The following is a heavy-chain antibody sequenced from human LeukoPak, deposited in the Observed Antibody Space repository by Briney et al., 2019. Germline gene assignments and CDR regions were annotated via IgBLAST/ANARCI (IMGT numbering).Heavy chain of an antibody. CDR2: VNTVSSYI. D-gene: IGHD3-22*01. V-gene: IGHV3-21*01. CDR1: GFTFSDYS. J-gene: IGHJ4*02. CDR3: ARLRRNSDRSDFFYYYDH. Sequence: PGGSLRLSCAASGFTFSDYSMNWVRQAPGKGLEWVASVNTVSSYIYYADSMRGRFTISRDNAKNSLFLQMNSLRAEDAAGYYCARLRRNSDRSDFFYYYDHWGQGTLVTVSS.